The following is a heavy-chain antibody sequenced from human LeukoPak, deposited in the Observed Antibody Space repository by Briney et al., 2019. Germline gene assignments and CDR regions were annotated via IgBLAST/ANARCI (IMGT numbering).Heavy chain of an antibody. Sequence: GGSLRLSCAASGFTVSSNYMSWVRQAPGKGLERVSVIYSGGSTYYADSVKGRFTISRDNSKNTLYLQMNSLRAEDTAVYYCARSFDYYGSGSYYYWGQGTLVTVSS. CDR3: ARSFDYYGSGSYYY. CDR2: IYSGGST. D-gene: IGHD3-10*01. V-gene: IGHV3-66*01. CDR1: GFTVSSNY. J-gene: IGHJ4*02.